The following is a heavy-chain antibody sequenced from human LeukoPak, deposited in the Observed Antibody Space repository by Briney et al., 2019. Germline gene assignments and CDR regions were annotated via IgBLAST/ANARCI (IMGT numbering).Heavy chain of an antibody. D-gene: IGHD3-9*01. Sequence: GASVKVSCKVSGYTLTELSMHWVRQAPGKGLEWMGGFDPEDGETIYAQKFQGRVTMTEDTPTDTAYMELSSLRSEDTAVYYRATLLRYFDTGGNNWFDPWGQGTLVTVSS. V-gene: IGHV1-24*01. CDR1: GYTLTELS. J-gene: IGHJ5*02. CDR2: FDPEDGET. CDR3: ATLLRYFDTGGNNWFDP.